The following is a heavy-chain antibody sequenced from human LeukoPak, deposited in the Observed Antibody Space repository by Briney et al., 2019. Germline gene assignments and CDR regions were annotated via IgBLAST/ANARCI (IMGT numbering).Heavy chain of an antibody. D-gene: IGHD2-8*01. CDR3: MGYATATASFDY. V-gene: IGHV4-39*01. CDR2: VYYSGST. CDR1: GGSISSSSYY. J-gene: IGHJ4*02. Sequence: SETLSLTCTVSGGSISSSSYYWGWIRQPPGKGLEWIGSVYYSGSTYYNPSLKSRVTISVDTSKNQFSLELSSVTAADTAVYYCMGYATATASFDYWGQGTLVAVSS.